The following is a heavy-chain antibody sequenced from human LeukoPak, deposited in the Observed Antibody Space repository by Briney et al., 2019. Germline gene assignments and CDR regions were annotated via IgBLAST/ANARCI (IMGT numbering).Heavy chain of an antibody. J-gene: IGHJ6*02. V-gene: IGHV1-69*01. CDR2: ITPVFGTA. CDR1: GGTFSSYA. Sequence: SVKVSCKASGGTFSSYAITWVRQAPGQGLEWLGGITPVFGTARYAQKIQGRITITADESTSTACMELSTLTSEDTALYYCARDGGLNDYGDYTPPFYAMDVWGQGTTVTVSS. D-gene: IGHD4-17*01. CDR3: ARDGGLNDYGDYTPPFYAMDV.